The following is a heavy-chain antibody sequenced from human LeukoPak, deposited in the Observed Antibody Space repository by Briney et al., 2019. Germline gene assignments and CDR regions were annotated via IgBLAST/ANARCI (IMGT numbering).Heavy chain of an antibody. D-gene: IGHD1-14*01. Sequence: ASVKVSCKASGYTFTSYGISWVRQAPGQGLEWMGRINPNSGGTNYAQKFQGRVTMTRDTSISTAYMELSRLRSDDTAVYYCAINTDRNLPIDYWGQGTLVTVSS. CDR3: AINTDRNLPIDY. J-gene: IGHJ4*02. V-gene: IGHV1-2*06. CDR1: GYTFTSYG. CDR2: INPNSGGT.